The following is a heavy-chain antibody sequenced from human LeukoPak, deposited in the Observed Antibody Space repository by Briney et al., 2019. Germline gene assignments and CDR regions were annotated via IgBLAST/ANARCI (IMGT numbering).Heavy chain of an antibody. CDR1: GFTFRSYG. V-gene: IGHV3-30*18. CDR3: AKTTSRDTTYYYGSGSSDYGMDV. J-gene: IGHJ6*02. Sequence: PGRSLRLSCVASGFTFRSYGMHWVRQAPGKGLEWVAVISYDGGNKFYADSVKGRFTISRDNSKNTLYLQMNSLRAEDTAVYYCAKTTSRDTTYYYGSGSSDYGMDVWGQGTTVTVSS. D-gene: IGHD3-10*01. CDR2: ISYDGGNK.